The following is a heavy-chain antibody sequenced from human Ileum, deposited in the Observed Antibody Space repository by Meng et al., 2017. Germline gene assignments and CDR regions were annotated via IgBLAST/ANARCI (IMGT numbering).Heavy chain of an antibody. CDR3: AANSGKKMHS. CDR1: GDSISTTNW. V-gene: IGHV4-4*02. CDR2: IYHSGLV. D-gene: IGHD4-23*01. Sequence: QVPLKEAGPGLGKPSGTLSLTCSVSGDSISTTNWWNWVRQPPGEGLEWIGEIYHSGLVNYNLSLKSRVTLSIDKSKNQFSLKLISVTAADTGVYYCAANSGKKMHSWGQGTLVTVSS. J-gene: IGHJ4*02.